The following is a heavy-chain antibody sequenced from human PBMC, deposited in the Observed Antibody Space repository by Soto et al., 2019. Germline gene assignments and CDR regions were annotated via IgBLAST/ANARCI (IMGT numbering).Heavy chain of an antibody. CDR3: ARDRGCSSWYFDY. CDR2: ISYDGSNK. J-gene: IGHJ4*02. D-gene: IGHD6-13*01. Sequence: GGSLRLSCAASGFTFSSYAMHWVRQAPGKGREWVAVISYDGSNKYYADSVKGRFTISSVNSKNTLYLQMNRLRAEDTAVYYCARDRGCSSWYFDYWGQGTLVTVSS. V-gene: IGHV3-30*04. CDR1: GFTFSSYA.